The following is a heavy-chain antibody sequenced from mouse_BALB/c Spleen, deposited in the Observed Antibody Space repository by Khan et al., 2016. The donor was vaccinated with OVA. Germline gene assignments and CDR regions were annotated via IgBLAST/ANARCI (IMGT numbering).Heavy chain of an antibody. V-gene: IGHV3-2*02. CDR1: GYSITSDYA. Sequence: EVQLVESGPGLVKPSQSLSLTCTVTGYSITSDYAWNWIRQFPGNKLEWMGFISYSGNTKYHPSLKSRISITRETTKNQFFLQLNSVTIEDTATYYCARVYGGDFDYWGQGTTLTVSS. CDR2: ISYSGNT. J-gene: IGHJ2*01. CDR3: ARVYGGDFDY. D-gene: IGHD1-1*01.